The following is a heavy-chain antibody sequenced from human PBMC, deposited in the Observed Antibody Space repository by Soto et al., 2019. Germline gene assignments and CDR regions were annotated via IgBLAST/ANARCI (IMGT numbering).Heavy chain of an antibody. Sequence: ASVKVSCKASGYTFTNYGISWVRQAPGQGLEWMGWISTYNGGTKYAQRLQGRVTLTTDASTSTVYVELRNLRTDDTAVYYCARATWSSTSCPELVARDIWGQGTLVTVSS. V-gene: IGHV1-18*01. J-gene: IGHJ3*02. D-gene: IGHD2-2*01. CDR1: GYTFTNYG. CDR3: ARATWSSTSCPELVARDI. CDR2: ISTYNGGT.